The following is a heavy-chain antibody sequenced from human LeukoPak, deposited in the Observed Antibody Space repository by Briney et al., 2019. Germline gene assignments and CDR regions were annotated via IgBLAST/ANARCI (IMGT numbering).Heavy chain of an antibody. CDR2: ISWDGGST. D-gene: IGHD5-18*01. CDR1: GFTFDDYT. V-gene: IGHV3-43*01. J-gene: IGHJ4*02. CDR3: AKDSSHDGYSYGNNFDY. Sequence: GGSLRLSCAASGFTFDDYTMHWVRQAPRKGLEWVSLISWDGGSTYYADSVKGRFTISRDNSKNSLYLQMNSLRTEDTALYYCAKDSSHDGYSYGNNFDYWGQGTLVTVSS.